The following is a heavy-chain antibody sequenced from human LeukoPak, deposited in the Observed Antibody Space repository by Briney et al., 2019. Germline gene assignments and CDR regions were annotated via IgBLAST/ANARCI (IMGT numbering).Heavy chain of an antibody. V-gene: IGHV3-30*18. Sequence: GGSLRLSCAASGFTFDTYGMHWVRQAPGKGLEWVAVISYDGSNKYYADSVKGRFTISRDNSKNTLYLQMNSLRAEDTAVYYCAKEDLLTYYGMDVWGQGTTVTVSS. D-gene: IGHD2-21*01. CDR1: GFTFDTYG. CDR2: ISYDGSNK. CDR3: AKEDLLTYYGMDV. J-gene: IGHJ6*02.